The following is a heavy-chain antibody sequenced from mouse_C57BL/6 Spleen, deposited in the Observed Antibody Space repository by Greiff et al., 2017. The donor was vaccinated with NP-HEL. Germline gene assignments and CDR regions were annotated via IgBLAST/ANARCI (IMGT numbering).Heavy chain of an antibody. CDR3: ASCATVVATRTFYAMDY. CDR1: GYTFTDYN. CDR2: INPNNGGT. Sequence: EVQLQQSGPELVKPGASVKMSCKASGYTFTDYNMHWVKQSHGKSLEWIGYINPNNGGTSNNQKFKGKATLTVNKPSSKAYMELRSLTSEDSAVYYCASCATVVATRTFYAMDYWGQGTSVTVSS. V-gene: IGHV1-22*01. J-gene: IGHJ4*01. D-gene: IGHD1-1*01.